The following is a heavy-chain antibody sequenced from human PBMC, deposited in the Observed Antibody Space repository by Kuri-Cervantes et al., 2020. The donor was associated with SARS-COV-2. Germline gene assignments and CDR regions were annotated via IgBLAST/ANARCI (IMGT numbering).Heavy chain of an antibody. CDR1: GFSFRIYS. J-gene: IGHJ4*02. CDR2: VSPNSNTI. Sequence: GESLKISCIAYGFSFRIYSMNWVRQAPGKGLEWISYVSPNSNTIYYADSVKGRFTISRDNAKNLLYLQMNSLRAEDTAVYYCAGASVVGSGYWGYWGQGTLVTVSS. V-gene: IGHV3-48*01. CDR3: AGASVVGSGYWGY. D-gene: IGHD3-22*01.